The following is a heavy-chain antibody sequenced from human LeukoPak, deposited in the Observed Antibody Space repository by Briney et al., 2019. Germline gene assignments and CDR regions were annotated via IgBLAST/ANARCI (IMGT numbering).Heavy chain of an antibody. Sequence: SETLSLTCTVSGGSISSYYWSWIRQPPGKGLEWIGYIYYSGSTNYNPSLKSRVTISVDTSENQFSLKLSSVTAADTAVYYCARSDSSGWYWDYFDYWGQGTLVTVSS. D-gene: IGHD6-19*01. J-gene: IGHJ4*02. CDR3: ARSDSSGWYWDYFDY. CDR1: GGSISSYY. CDR2: IYYSGST. V-gene: IGHV4-59*01.